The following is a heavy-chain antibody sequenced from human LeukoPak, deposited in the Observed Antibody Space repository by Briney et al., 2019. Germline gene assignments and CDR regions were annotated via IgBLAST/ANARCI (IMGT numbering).Heavy chain of an antibody. CDR1: GFTFSSYS. CDR2: ISSSGSTI. V-gene: IGHV3-48*04. CDR3: ARAKYYYGSGIMDV. Sequence: TGGSLRLSCAASGFTFSSYSMNWIRQAPGKGLEWVSYISSSGSTIYYADSVKGRFTISRDNAKNSLYLQMNSLRAEDTAVYYCARAKYYYGSGIMDVRGKGTTVTISS. J-gene: IGHJ6*03. D-gene: IGHD3-10*01.